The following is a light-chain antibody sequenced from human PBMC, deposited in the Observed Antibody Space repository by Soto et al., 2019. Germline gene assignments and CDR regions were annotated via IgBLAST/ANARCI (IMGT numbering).Light chain of an antibody. CDR3: QQPYT. J-gene: IGKJ2*01. CDR1: QSVSSY. CDR2: DAS. V-gene: IGKV3-11*01. Sequence: EIVLTQSPATLSLSPGERATLSCRASQSVSSYLAWYQQKPGQAPRLLIYDASNRATGIPARFSGSGSGTAFTLTISSLVPEDFAVYYCQQPYTFGQGTKLEIK.